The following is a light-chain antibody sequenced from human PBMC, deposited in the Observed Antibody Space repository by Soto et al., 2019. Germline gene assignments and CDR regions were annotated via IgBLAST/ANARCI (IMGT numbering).Light chain of an antibody. CDR3: SSYAGSNIYV. J-gene: IGLJ1*01. V-gene: IGLV2-8*01. CDR1: SSDVGGYNY. Sequence: QSALTQPPSASGSPGQSVTISCTGTSSDVGGYNYVSWYQQHPGKAPKLMIYEVSKRPSGVPDRFSGSKSGNTASLTVSGLQAEDDADYYCSSYAGSNIYVFGTGTKLTVL. CDR2: EVS.